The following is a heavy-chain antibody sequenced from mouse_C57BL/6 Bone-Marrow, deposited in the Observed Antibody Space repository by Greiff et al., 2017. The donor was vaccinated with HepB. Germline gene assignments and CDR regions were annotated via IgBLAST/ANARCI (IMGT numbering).Heavy chain of an antibody. CDR1: GFTFSSYA. D-gene: IGHD3-2*02. CDR2: ISDGGSYT. Sequence: EVQVVESGGGLVKPGGSLKLSCAASGFTFSSYAMSWVRQTPEKRLEWVATISDGGSYTYYPDNVKGRFTISRDNAKNNLYLQMSHLKSEDTAMYYCARENPSGYGYFDYWGQGTTLTVSS. CDR3: ARENPSGYGYFDY. V-gene: IGHV5-4*01. J-gene: IGHJ2*01.